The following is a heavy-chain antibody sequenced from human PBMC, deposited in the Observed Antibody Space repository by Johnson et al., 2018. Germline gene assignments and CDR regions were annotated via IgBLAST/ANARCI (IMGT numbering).Heavy chain of an antibody. D-gene: IGHD6-13*01. Sequence: QVQLVESGGGVVQPGKSVRLSCAGSGFTFSNYGIHWVRQAPGKGLEWVAVISYDGSKKYYADSVKDRFTISRDNSKNTVYVQMNSLGAEYTAVYYGAKDGTRNEWYFYYMDVWGKGTMVTVSS. J-gene: IGHJ6*03. CDR1: GFTFSNYG. V-gene: IGHV3-30*18. CDR2: ISYDGSKK. CDR3: AKDGTRNEWYFYYMDV.